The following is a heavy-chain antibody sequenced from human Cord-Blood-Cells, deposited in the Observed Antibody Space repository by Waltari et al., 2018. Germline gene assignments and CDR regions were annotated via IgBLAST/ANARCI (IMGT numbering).Heavy chain of an antibody. CDR2: INHSVST. Sequence: QVQLQQWGAGLLKPSETLSLTCAVYGGSFSGYYWSWIRQPPGKGLEWIGEINHSVSTNFDPSLKSRVTKSVDTSKNQFSLRLSSVTAADTAVYYCARHGEDGTPFDYWGQGTLVTVSS. CDR3: ARHGEDGTPFDY. J-gene: IGHJ4*02. V-gene: IGHV4-34*01. CDR1: GGSFSGYY. D-gene: IGHD7-27*01.